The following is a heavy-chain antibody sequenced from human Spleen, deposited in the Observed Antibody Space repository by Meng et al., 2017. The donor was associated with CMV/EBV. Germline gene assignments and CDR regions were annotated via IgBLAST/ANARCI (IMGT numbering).Heavy chain of an antibody. Sequence: GESLKISCAASGFTFSSYEMNWVRQAPGKGLAWVSYISSSGSTIYYADSVKGRFTISRDNAKNSLYLQMNSLRAEDTAVYYCARASLRYGPDEGMDVWGQGTTVTVSS. CDR2: ISSSGSTI. V-gene: IGHV3-48*03. CDR1: GFTFSSYE. J-gene: IGHJ6*02. CDR3: ARASLRYGPDEGMDV. D-gene: IGHD4-17*01.